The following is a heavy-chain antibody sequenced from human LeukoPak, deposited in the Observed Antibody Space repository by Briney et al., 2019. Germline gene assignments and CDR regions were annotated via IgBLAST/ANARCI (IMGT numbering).Heavy chain of an antibody. D-gene: IGHD3-22*01. CDR3: ARTSYGSSGYYYY. J-gene: IGHJ4*02. Sequence: SETLSLTCTVSGGSVSNNSYFWSWIRQPPGKGLEWIGYIFYSGTTNYNPSLKSRVTISVDTSKNQFSLKLSSVTAADTAVYYCARTSYGSSGYYYYWGQGTLVTVSS. CDR2: IFYSGTT. CDR1: GGSVSNNSYF. V-gene: IGHV4-61*01.